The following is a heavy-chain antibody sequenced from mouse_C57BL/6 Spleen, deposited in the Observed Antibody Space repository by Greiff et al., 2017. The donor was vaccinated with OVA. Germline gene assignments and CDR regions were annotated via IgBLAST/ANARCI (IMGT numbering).Heavy chain of an antibody. CDR1: GFSLPSYG. Sequence: QVQLKQSGPGLVAPSQSLSITCTVSGFSLPSYGVDWVRQSPGKGLEWLGVIWGVGSTNYNSALKSRLSISKDNSTSQVFLKMNSLQTDDTAMYYCASEFRYAMDYWGQGTSVTVSS. CDR3: ASEFRYAMDY. J-gene: IGHJ4*01. CDR2: IWGVGST. V-gene: IGHV2-6*01.